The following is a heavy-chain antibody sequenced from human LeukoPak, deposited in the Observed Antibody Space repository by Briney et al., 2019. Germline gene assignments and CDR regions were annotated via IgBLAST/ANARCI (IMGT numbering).Heavy chain of an antibody. CDR2: IYSGGST. D-gene: IGHD1-14*01. V-gene: IGHV3-66*01. Sequence: PGGSLRLSCAASGFTFSSYWMSWVRQAPGKGLEWVSVIYSGGSTYYADSVKGRFTISRDNSKNTLYLQMNSLRAEDTAVYYCARAERGFAFDIWGQGTVVAVSS. CDR1: GFTFSSYW. J-gene: IGHJ3*02. CDR3: ARAERGFAFDI.